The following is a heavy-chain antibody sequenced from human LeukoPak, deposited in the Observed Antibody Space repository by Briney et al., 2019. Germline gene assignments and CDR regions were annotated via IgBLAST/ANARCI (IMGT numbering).Heavy chain of an antibody. CDR2: IYSGGST. V-gene: IGHV3-53*01. Sequence: PGGSLRLSCAASGFTVSSNYMSWVRQAPGKGLEWVSVIYSGGSTYYADSVEGRFTISRDNSKNTLYLQMNSLRAEDTAVYYCARELRGAFDIWGQGTMVTVSS. CDR3: ARELRGAFDI. D-gene: IGHD3-16*01. J-gene: IGHJ3*02. CDR1: GFTVSSNY.